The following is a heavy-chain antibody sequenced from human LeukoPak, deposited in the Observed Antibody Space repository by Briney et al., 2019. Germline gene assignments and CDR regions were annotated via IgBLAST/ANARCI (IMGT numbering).Heavy chain of an antibody. CDR2: IYHSGST. V-gene: IGHV4-4*02. J-gene: IGHJ6*03. D-gene: IGHD3-10*01. CDR1: GGSISSSNW. CDR3: ARKVLGRPYYYYYYMDV. Sequence: TSGTLSLTCAVSGGSISSSNWWSWVRQPPGKGLEWIGEIYHSGSTNYNPSLKSRVTISVDKSKNQFSLKLSSVTAADTAVYYCARKVLGRPYYYYYYMDVWGKGTTVTIPS.